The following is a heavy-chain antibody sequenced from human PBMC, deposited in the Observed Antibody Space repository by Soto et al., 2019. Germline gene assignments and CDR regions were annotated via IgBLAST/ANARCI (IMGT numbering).Heavy chain of an antibody. CDR3: ARAVGSAYAFDI. CDR1: GYSFTSHG. Sequence: QVQLVQSGAEVKKPGASVRVSCKASGYSFTSHGISWVRQAPGQGLECMGWISGYNGNTNYAQNLQGRVTMTTDTSTSTAYMELRSLRSDDKAVYYCARAVGSAYAFDIWGQGTLVTVSS. V-gene: IGHV1-18*04. D-gene: IGHD2-15*01. J-gene: IGHJ3*02. CDR2: ISGYNGNT.